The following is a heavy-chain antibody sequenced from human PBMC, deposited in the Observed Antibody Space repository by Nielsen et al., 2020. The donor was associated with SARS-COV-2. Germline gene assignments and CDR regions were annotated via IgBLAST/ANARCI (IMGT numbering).Heavy chain of an antibody. CDR1: GFTFSTYA. V-gene: IGHV3-7*03. CDR2: IKQDGSEK. J-gene: IGHJ3*02. CDR3: AKGEVGATPDAFDI. Sequence: GGSLRLSCAASGFTFSTYAMSWVRQAPGKGLEWVANIKQDGSEKYYVDSVKGRFTISRDNAKNSLYLQMNSLRAEDTAVYYCAKGEVGATPDAFDIWGQGTMVTVSS. D-gene: IGHD1-26*01.